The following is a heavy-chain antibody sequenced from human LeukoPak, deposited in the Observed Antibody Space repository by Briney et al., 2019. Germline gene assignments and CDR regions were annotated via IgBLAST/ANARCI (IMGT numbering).Heavy chain of an antibody. D-gene: IGHD4/OR15-4a*01. CDR3: ARESQTMVQPYYYYGMDV. CDR1: GFTFSSYA. V-gene: IGHV3-30-3*01. J-gene: IGHJ6*02. Sequence: GGSLRLSCAASGFTFSSYAMHWVRQAPGKGLEWVAVISYDGSNKYYADSVKGRFTISRDNSKNTLYLQMNSLRAEDTAVYYCARESQTMVQPYYYYGMDVWGQGTTVTVSS. CDR2: ISYDGSNK.